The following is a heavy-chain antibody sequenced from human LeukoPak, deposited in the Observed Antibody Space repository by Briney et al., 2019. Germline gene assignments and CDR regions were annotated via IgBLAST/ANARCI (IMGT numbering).Heavy chain of an antibody. Sequence: ASVKVSCKASGYTFTGYGISWVRQAPGQGLEWMGWISVYSGNTNYAQKFQGRVTMTKDTSTSTAYMELRSLRSEDTAVYYCARSSIAAGGRGGGPCDYWGQGTLVTVSS. J-gene: IGHJ4*02. CDR3: ARSSIAAGGRGGGPCDY. D-gene: IGHD6-13*01. CDR2: ISVYSGNT. V-gene: IGHV1-18*01. CDR1: GYTFTGYG.